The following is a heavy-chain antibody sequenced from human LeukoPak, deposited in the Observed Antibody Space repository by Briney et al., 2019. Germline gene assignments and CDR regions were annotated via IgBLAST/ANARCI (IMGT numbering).Heavy chain of an antibody. V-gene: IGHV1-8*03. CDR3: ARGGPLYYFDY. Sequence: ASVKVSCKVSGYTLTELSMHWVREATGQGLEWMGWMNPNSGNTGYAQKFQGRVTITRNTSISTAYMELSSLRSEDTAVYYCARGGPLYYFDYWGQGTLVTVSS. CDR2: MNPNSGNT. CDR1: GYTLTELS. J-gene: IGHJ4*02.